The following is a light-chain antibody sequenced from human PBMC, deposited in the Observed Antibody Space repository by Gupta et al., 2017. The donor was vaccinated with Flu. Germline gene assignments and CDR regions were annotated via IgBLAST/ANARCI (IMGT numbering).Light chain of an antibody. CDR3: AAWDDSLNGRV. Sequence: RVTISCSGSSSNIGSKTVNWYQQLPGTAPKLLIYRNNQRPSGVTDRFSGSKAGTSASLAISVLQAEDEADYYCAAWDDSLNGRVFGGGTKLTVL. J-gene: IGLJ3*02. V-gene: IGLV1-44*01. CDR1: SSNIGSKT. CDR2: RNN.